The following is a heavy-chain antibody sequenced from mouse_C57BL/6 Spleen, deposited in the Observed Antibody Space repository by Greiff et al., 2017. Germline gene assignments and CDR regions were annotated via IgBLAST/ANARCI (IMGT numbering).Heavy chain of an antibody. CDR2: IDPSDSYT. Sequence: QVQLQQPGAELVMPGASVKLSCKASGYTFTSYWMHWVKQRPGQGLEWIGEIDPSDSYTNYNQKFKGKSTLTVDKSSSTAYMQLSSLTSEDSAVYYCARRDYSNYYYFAYWGQGTTLTVSA. D-gene: IGHD2-5*01. J-gene: IGHJ2*01. CDR3: ARRDYSNYYYFAY. V-gene: IGHV1-69*01. CDR1: GYTFTSYW.